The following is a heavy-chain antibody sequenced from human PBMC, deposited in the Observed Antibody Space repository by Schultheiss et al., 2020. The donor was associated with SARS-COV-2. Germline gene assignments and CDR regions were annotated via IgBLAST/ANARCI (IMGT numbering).Heavy chain of an antibody. D-gene: IGHD2-2*01. J-gene: IGHJ6*03. CDR2: IYYSGST. Sequence: SETLSLTCTVSGGSISSYYWNWIRQPPGKGLEWIGYIYYSGSTNYNPSLKSRVTMSVDTSKNQFSLKLSSVTAADTAVYYCARNIVVVSSGGDYYYYYYMDVWGKGTTVTVSS. V-gene: IGHV4-59*12. CDR1: GGSISSYY. CDR3: ARNIVVVSSGGDYYYYYYMDV.